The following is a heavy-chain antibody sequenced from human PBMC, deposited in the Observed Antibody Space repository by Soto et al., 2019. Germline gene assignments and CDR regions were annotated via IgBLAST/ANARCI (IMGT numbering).Heavy chain of an antibody. CDR2: IWYDGSNK. CDR3: ARDYYYDSSGYYPRYYYGMDV. J-gene: IGHJ6*02. CDR1: GFTFSSYG. V-gene: IGHV3-33*01. D-gene: IGHD3-22*01. Sequence: GGSLRLSCAASGFTFSSYGMHWVRQAPGKGLEWVAVIWYDGSNKYYADSVKGRFTISRDNSKNTLYLQMNSLRAEDTAVYYCARDYYYDSSGYYPRYYYGMDVWGQGTTVTVSS.